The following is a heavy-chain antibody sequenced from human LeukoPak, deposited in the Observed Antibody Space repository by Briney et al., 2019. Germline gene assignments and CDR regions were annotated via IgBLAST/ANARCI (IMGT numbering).Heavy chain of an antibody. CDR3: VRGNTGYGNFDS. CDR2: ISSDGSKK. J-gene: IGHJ4*02. Sequence: GGSLRLSCAASGFTFSNYAMHWVRQAPGKGLEWLAVISSDGSKKFYADSMKGRFTISRDNAKNTLYLQINGLRDDDTAVYFCVRGNTGYGNFDSWGQGTLVTVSS. CDR1: GFTFSNYA. V-gene: IGHV3-30*04. D-gene: IGHD5-12*01.